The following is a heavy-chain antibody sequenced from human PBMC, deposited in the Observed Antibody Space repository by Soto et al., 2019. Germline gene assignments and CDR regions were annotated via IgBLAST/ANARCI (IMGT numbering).Heavy chain of an antibody. CDR2: IKQDGSEK. Sequence: GGSLRLSCAASGFTFSSYWMSWVRQAPGKGLEWVANIKQDGSEKYYVDSVKGRFTISRDNAKNSLYLQMNSLRAEDTAVYCCARAEDTPMSYYYYGMDVWGQGTTVTVSS. D-gene: IGHD5-18*01. V-gene: IGHV3-7*01. CDR1: GFTFSSYW. CDR3: ARAEDTPMSYYYYGMDV. J-gene: IGHJ6*02.